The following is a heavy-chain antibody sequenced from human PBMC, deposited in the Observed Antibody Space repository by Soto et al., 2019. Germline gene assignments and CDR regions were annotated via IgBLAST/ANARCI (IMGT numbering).Heavy chain of an antibody. CDR1: ESTVSRDW. CDR2: INQDGSEK. V-gene: IGHV3-7*04. CDR3: SGGVGDAF. Sequence: EVHLVESGGGLVQTGGSLRLSCAIFESTVSRDWMNWVRQAPGKGLEWVAHINQDGSEKYYVDSVKGRCTISRDNAKKSLYLQVNSLGPADTAMYYCSGGVGDAFWGQGTLVTVSS. D-gene: IGHD1-26*01. J-gene: IGHJ4*02.